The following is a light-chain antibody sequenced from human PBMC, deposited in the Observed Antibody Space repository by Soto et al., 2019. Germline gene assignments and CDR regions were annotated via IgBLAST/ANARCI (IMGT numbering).Light chain of an antibody. CDR3: SSYTSSSTLYV. CDR1: SSDVGGYNY. V-gene: IGLV2-14*01. CDR2: EVS. J-gene: IGLJ1*01. Sequence: QSVLTQPASVSGSPGQSITISCTGTSSDVGGYNYVSWYQQHPGKAPKLMIYEVSNRPPGVSNRFSGSKSGNTASLTISGLQADDEADYYCSSYTSSSTLYVFGTGTKLTVL.